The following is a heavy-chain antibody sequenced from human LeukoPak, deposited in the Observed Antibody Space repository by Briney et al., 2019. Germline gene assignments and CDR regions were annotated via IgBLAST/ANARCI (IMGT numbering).Heavy chain of an antibody. J-gene: IGHJ4*02. V-gene: IGHV3-23*01. CDR1: GFTFSSYA. CDR2: ISGSGGST. CDR3: ARYYYGSGSYYKNFDY. Sequence: GGSLRLSCAASGFTFSSYAMSWVRQAPGKGLEWVSAISGSGGSTYYADSVKGRFTISRDNSKNTLYLQMNSLRAEDTAVYYCARYYYGSGSYYKNFDYWGRGTLVTVSS. D-gene: IGHD3-10*01.